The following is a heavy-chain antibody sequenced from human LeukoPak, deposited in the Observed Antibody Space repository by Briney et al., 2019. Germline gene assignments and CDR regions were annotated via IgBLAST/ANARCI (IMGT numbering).Heavy chain of an antibody. CDR1: GFTFTDYY. V-gene: IGHV3-11*04. CDR3: ARGLYSSYDCYDY. Sequence: GGSLRLSCATSGFTFTDYYMSWIRQAPGKGLEWVSYISVSGTTMYYADSVKGRFTLSRDNAKNSLYLQMSSLRAEDTAVYYCARGLYSSYDCYDYWGQGTLVTVSS. J-gene: IGHJ4*02. CDR2: ISVSGTTM. D-gene: IGHD5-12*01.